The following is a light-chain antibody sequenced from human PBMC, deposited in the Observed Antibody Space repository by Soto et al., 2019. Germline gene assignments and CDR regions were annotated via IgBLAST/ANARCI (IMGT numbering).Light chain of an antibody. J-gene: IGKJ1*01. CDR2: GTS. Sequence: EIVLTQSPGTLSLSPGERATLSCRASQSVSSSYLAWYQQKPGQAPRLLIYGTSSRATAIPDRFSGSGSGTDFTVTISRLEPEDFAVYYCQQYDSSSWTFGQGTKVEIK. CDR3: QQYDSSSWT. V-gene: IGKV3-20*01. CDR1: QSVSSSY.